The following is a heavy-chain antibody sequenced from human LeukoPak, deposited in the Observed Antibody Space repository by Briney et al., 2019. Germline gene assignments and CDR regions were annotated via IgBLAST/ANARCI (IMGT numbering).Heavy chain of an antibody. CDR2: IKQDGSEK. CDR3: AKGVTGGSYWYFDL. CDR1: GFTYSSYW. V-gene: IGHV3-7*03. D-gene: IGHD2-21*02. J-gene: IGHJ2*01. Sequence: GGSLRLSCVASGFTYSSYWMSWVRQAPGKGLEWVANIKQDGSEKNYVDSVKGRFTISRDNAKNSLYLQMNSLRAEDTAVYYCAKGVTGGSYWYFDLWGRGTLVTVSS.